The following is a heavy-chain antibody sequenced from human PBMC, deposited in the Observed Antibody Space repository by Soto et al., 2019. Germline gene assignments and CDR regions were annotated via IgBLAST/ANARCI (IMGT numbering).Heavy chain of an antibody. Sequence: GGFLRLSCAASGLTFSAYAMHWVRQAPGKGLEWVAVTSNEGSNKYYADPVKGRFTISRDNSTNTLHLQMNSLSAEDTAVYYCASDGYSSGWYGMDYWGQGTLVTVSS. CDR3: ASDGYSSGWYGMDY. D-gene: IGHD6-19*01. CDR2: TSNEGSNK. J-gene: IGHJ4*02. V-gene: IGHV3-30-3*01. CDR1: GLTFSAYA.